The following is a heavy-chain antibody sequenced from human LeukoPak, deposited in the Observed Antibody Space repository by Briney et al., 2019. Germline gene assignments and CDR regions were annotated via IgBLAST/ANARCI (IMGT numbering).Heavy chain of an antibody. V-gene: IGHV1-18*01. CDR1: GYTFTSYG. D-gene: IGHD5-24*01. J-gene: IGHJ4*02. Sequence: ASVKVSCKASGYTFTSYGISWVRQAPGQGLEWMGLISAYNGNTNYAQKLQGRVTMTTDTSTSTAYMELRSLRSDDTAVYYCARGIARLQLLAYYFDYWGQGTLVTVSS. CDR2: ISAYNGNT. CDR3: ARGIARLQLLAYYFDY.